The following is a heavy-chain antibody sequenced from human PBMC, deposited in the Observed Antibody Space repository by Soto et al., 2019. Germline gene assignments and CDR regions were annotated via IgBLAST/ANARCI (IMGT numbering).Heavy chain of an antibody. CDR1: GGSISSSSYY. Sequence: SETLSLTCTVSGGSISSSSYYWGWIRQPPGKGLEWIGSIYYSGSTYHNPSLKSRVTISVDTSNNQFSLKLSSVTAADTAVYYCAGRGRGEYIPPLYYYYGMDVWGQGTTVTVSS. V-gene: IGHV4-39*01. CDR2: IYYSGST. D-gene: IGHD3-10*01. CDR3: AGRGRGEYIPPLYYYYGMDV. J-gene: IGHJ6*02.